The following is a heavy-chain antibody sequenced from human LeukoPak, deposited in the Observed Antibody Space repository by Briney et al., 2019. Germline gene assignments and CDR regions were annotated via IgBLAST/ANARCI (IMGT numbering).Heavy chain of an antibody. CDR2: IYTSGGT. J-gene: IGHJ4*02. V-gene: IGHV4-4*09. Sequence: SETLSLTRTVSGGSISSHYWSWIRQPPGKGLEWIGYIYTSGGTNYIPSLKGRVTISIDTSKNQFSLKLSSVTAADSAVYYCARLTRLSTSPDRYYLDYWGQGTLVTVSS. D-gene: IGHD6-6*01. CDR1: GGSISSHY. CDR3: ARLTRLSTSPDRYYLDY.